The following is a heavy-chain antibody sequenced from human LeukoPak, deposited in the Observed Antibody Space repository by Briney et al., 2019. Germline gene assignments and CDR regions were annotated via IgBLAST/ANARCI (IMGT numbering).Heavy chain of an antibody. D-gene: IGHD3-22*01. J-gene: IGHJ4*02. Sequence: GGSLRLSCAASGFTVSSNYMTWVRQAPGKGLEWVANIKQDGSEKFYVDSVKGRFTISRDNAKNSLYLQMNSLRAEDTAVYYCASDPPPYDSSGYLDYWGQGTLVTVSS. CDR3: ASDPPPYDSSGYLDY. CDR2: IKQDGSEK. V-gene: IGHV3-7*01. CDR1: GFTVSSNY.